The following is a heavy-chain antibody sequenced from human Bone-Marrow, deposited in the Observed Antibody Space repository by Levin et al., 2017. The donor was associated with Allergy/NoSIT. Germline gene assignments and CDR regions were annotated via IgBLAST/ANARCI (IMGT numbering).Heavy chain of an antibody. D-gene: IGHD6-13*01. Sequence: PGASVKVSCKASGGTFSSYTISWVRQAPGQGLEWMGRIIPILGIANYAQKFQGRVTITADKSTSTAYMELSSLRSEDTAVYYCASLPTRPGIAAAGLLSDYGMDVWGQGTTVTVSS. CDR3: ASLPTRPGIAAAGLLSDYGMDV. J-gene: IGHJ6*02. CDR1: GGTFSSYT. V-gene: IGHV1-69*02. CDR2: IIPILGIA.